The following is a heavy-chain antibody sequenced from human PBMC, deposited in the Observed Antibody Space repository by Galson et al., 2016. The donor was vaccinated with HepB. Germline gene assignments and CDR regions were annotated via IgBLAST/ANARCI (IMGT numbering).Heavy chain of an antibody. CDR2: IYHSGNT. CDR3: ATTTFSGYYFDS. J-gene: IGHJ4*02. V-gene: IGHV4-4*02. D-gene: IGHD5-12*01. CDR1: GGSISSSNW. Sequence: TLSLTCAVSGGSISSSNWWIWVRQPPGKGLEWIGEIYHSGNTNYNPSLKRRVTMSVDKSNKQFSLKLSSVTAADTAVYYCATTTFSGYYFDSWGQGTLVTVSS.